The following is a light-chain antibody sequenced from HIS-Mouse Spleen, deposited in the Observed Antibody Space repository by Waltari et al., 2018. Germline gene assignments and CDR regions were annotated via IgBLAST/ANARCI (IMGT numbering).Light chain of an antibody. CDR2: KDS. V-gene: IGLV3-25*03. CDR3: QSADSSGTWV. CDR1: ALPKQY. Sequence: SYELTQPPSVSVSPGQTARITCSGDALPKQYAYWYQQKPGQAPVLVIYKDSERPSGIPGRFPGSSSGTTVTLTISGGQAEDEADYYCQSADSSGTWVFGGGTKLTVL. J-gene: IGLJ3*02.